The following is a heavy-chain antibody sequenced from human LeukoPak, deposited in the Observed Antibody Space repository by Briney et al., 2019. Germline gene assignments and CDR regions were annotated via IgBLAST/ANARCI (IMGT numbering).Heavy chain of an antibody. D-gene: IGHD1-14*01. CDR3: VRATGLKGGFDY. CDR2: IYHSGST. V-gene: IGHV4-39*07. CDR1: GGSISSSSYY. Sequence: SETLSLTCTVSGGSISSSSYYWGWIRQPPGKGLEWIGYIYHSGSTYYNPSLKSRVTISVDRSKNQFSLKLSSVTAADTAVYYCVRATGLKGGFDYWGQGTLVTVSS. J-gene: IGHJ4*02.